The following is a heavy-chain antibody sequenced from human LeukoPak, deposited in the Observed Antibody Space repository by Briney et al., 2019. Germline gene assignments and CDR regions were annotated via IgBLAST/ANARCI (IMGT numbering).Heavy chain of an antibody. CDR1: GFPLSRYA. V-gene: IGHV3-23*01. Sequence: GGSLRLSCAASGFPLSRYAMSWVRQAPGKGLEWVSGSSSRDGTTAYADPVKGRFTISRDSSRNSLFLQLDSLRPEDTAVYYCAKDVMATMSSGGYYFDHWGQGTLVTVSS. D-gene: IGHD5-12*01. J-gene: IGHJ4*02. CDR2: SSSRDGTT. CDR3: AKDVMATMSSGGYYFDH.